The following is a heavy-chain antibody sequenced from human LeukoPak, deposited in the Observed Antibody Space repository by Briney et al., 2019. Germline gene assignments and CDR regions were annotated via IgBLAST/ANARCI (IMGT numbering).Heavy chain of an antibody. CDR3: TTVPWFGDLYAAGY. CDR2: IYSKTDGGPT. J-gene: IGHJ4*02. D-gene: IGHD3-10*01. CDR1: GFTFDNAW. Sequence: GGSLGLSCAASGFTFDNAWFNWVRQAPGKGLEWVGRIYSKTDGGPTDYATPVTGRFSISRDDSKNTLYLQMNSLKTDDTAVYYCTTVPWFGDLYAAGYWGQGTLVTVSS. V-gene: IGHV3-15*01.